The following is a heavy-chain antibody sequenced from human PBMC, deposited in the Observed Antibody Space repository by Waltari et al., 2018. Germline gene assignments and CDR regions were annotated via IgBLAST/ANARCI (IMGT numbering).Heavy chain of an antibody. CDR1: GGSISSSSYY. CDR2: IYYSGST. CDR3: AREPTVTTPFDY. D-gene: IGHD4-17*01. Sequence: QLQLQESGPGLVKPSETLSLTCTVSGGSISSSSYYWGWIRQPPGKGLEWIGSIYYSGSTHYNPSLKSRVTISVDTSKNQFSLKLSSVTAADTAVYYCAREPTVTTPFDYWGQGTLVTVSS. V-gene: IGHV4-39*07. J-gene: IGHJ4*02.